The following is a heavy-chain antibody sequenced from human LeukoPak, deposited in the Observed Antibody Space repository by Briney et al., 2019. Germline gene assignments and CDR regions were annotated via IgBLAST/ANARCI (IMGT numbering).Heavy chain of an antibody. Sequence: ASVKVSCKASGYTFTGYYMHWVRQAPGRGLEWMGWINPNSGGTNYAQKFQGRVTMTRDTSISTAYMELSRLRSDDTAVYYCARADLEWLSSAFDIWGQGTMVTVSS. CDR1: GYTFTGYY. J-gene: IGHJ3*02. CDR3: ARADLEWLSSAFDI. D-gene: IGHD3-3*01. V-gene: IGHV1-2*02. CDR2: INPNSGGT.